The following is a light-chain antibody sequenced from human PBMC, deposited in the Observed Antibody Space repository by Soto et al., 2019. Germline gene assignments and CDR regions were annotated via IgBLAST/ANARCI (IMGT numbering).Light chain of an antibody. CDR2: GAS. CDR1: QSVSSN. V-gene: IGKV3-15*01. Sequence: EIVMTQSPATLSVSPGERVTLSCRASQSVSSNLAGYQQKPGQSPRLLIYGASTRATGIPARFSGSGSGTEFTLTISSLQSEDFAVYYCQQYINLWTFGQGTKVEIK. CDR3: QQYINLWT. J-gene: IGKJ1*01.